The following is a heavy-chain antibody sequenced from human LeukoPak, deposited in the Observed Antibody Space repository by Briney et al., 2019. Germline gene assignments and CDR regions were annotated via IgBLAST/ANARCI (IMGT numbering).Heavy chain of an antibody. CDR1: GGSFSGYY. Sequence: SQTLSLTCAVYGGSFSGYYWSWIRQPPGKGLEWIGEINHSGSTNYNPSLKSRVTISVDTSKNQFSLKLSSVTAADTAVYYCARAQRRTNRNWFDPWGQGTPVTVSS. CDR3: ARAQRRTNRNWFDP. CDR2: INHSGST. V-gene: IGHV4-34*01. D-gene: IGHD1-14*01. J-gene: IGHJ5*02.